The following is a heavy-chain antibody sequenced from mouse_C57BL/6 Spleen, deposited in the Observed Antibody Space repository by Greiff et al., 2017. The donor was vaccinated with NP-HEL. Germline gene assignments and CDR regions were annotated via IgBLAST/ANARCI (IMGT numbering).Heavy chain of an antibody. CDR2: ISSGGDYI. CDR3: TRDQDLGGKDAMDY. D-gene: IGHD2-1*01. CDR1: GFTFSSYA. Sequence: EVQVVESGEGLVKPGGSLKLSCAASGFTFSSYAMSWVRQTPEKRLEWVAYISSGGDYIYYADTVKGRFTISRDNARNTLYLQMSSLKSEDTAMYYCTRDQDLGGKDAMDYWGQGTSVTVSS. J-gene: IGHJ4*01. V-gene: IGHV5-9-1*02.